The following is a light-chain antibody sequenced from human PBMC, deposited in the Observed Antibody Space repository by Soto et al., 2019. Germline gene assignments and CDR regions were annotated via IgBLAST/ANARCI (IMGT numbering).Light chain of an antibody. CDR1: SSDIGGYNY. Sequence: QSALTQPASVSGSPGQSITVSCTGTSSDIGGYNYVSWYQQHPDKAPKLMIYDVTNRPSGISNRFSGSKSGNTASLTISGLQAEDEADYYCSSYTSGSIVVFGGGTKLTVL. V-gene: IGLV2-14*01. CDR3: SSYTSGSIVV. CDR2: DVT. J-gene: IGLJ2*01.